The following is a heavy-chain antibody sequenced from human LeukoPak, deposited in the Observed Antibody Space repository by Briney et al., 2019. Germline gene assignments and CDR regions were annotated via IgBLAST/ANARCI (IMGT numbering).Heavy chain of an antibody. V-gene: IGHV4-30-4*01. CDR2: IYYSGST. J-gene: IGHJ4*02. CDR3: ARGPDSSGYYYFDY. Sequence: SETLSLTCSVSGASISGSNYYWSWIRQPPGKGLEWIGYIYYSGSTYYNPSLKSRVTISVDMSKNQFSLKLSSVTAADTAVYFCARGPDSSGYYYFDYWGQGTLVTVSS. D-gene: IGHD3-22*01. CDR1: GASISGSNYY.